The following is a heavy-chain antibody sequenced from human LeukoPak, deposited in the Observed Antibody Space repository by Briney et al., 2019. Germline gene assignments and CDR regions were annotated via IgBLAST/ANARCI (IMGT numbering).Heavy chain of an antibody. V-gene: IGHV3-30*18. CDR1: GFTFSSYG. D-gene: IGHD3-10*01. J-gene: IGHJ4*02. CDR2: ISYDGSNK. CDR3: AKVMGRRLLWFGDGNYFDY. Sequence: PGGSLRLSGAASGFTFSSYGMHWVRQAPGKGLEWVAVISYDGSNKYYSDSVRGRFTISRDNSKNTLYLQMNSLRAEDTAVYYCAKVMGRRLLWFGDGNYFDYWGQGTLVTVSS.